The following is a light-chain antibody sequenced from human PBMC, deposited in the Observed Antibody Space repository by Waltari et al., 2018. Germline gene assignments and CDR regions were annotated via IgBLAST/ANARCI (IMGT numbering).Light chain of an antibody. Sequence: QSALTQPPSAYGSPAQPVTISCTRTSSDLGRYHYVSWYQQHQGKAPKLMIYEVRKRPSGVPDRCSGSKSGNTASLTVSGLQAEDEADYDCSSYAGSNNFVFGTGTKVTVL. J-gene: IGLJ1*01. V-gene: IGLV2-8*01. CDR1: SSDLGRYHY. CDR3: SSYAGSNNFV. CDR2: EVR.